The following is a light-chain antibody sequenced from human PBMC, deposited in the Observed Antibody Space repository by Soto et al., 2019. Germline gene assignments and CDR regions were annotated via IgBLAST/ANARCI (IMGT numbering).Light chain of an antibody. J-gene: IGKJ5*01. CDR1: QSVSNY. CDR3: QQRSNWPPST. V-gene: IGKV3-11*01. CDR2: DAS. Sequence: EIVLTQSPATLSLSPGERATLSCRASQSVSNYLAWYQQKPGQAPRLLIYDASNRATGIPARFSGSGSGTDFTLTISSLEAEDFAVYYCQQRSNWPPSTFGQGTRLEMK.